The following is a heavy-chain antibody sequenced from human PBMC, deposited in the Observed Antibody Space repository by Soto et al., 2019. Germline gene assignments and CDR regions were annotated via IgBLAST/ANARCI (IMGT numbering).Heavy chain of an antibody. D-gene: IGHD3-3*01. CDR2: LYYSGTT. V-gene: IGHV4-59*11. J-gene: IGHJ4*02. CDR3: AGGLSWSPYFDA. CDR1: GASISTQS. Sequence: QVQLQESGPGLVKPSETLSLTCTVSGASISTQSWKWIRQAPGRGLAWIGYLYYSGTTNYNPSLKSRGTISADTSKHQVSLKLTSVTAADTAVYFCAGGLSWSPYFDAWGQGILVTVSS.